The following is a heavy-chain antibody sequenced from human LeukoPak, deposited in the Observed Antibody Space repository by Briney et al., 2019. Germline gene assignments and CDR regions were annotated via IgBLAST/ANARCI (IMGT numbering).Heavy chain of an antibody. CDR1: GGTFSSYA. J-gene: IGHJ6*02. V-gene: IGHV1-69*13. D-gene: IGHD4-17*01. Sequence: SVRVSCQASGGTFSSYAISWVRQAPGQGLEWMGGIIPIFGTANYAQKFQGRVTITADESTSTAYMELSSLRSEDTAVYYCARSDDYEDGMDVWGQGTTVTVSS. CDR2: IIPIFGTA. CDR3: ARSDDYEDGMDV.